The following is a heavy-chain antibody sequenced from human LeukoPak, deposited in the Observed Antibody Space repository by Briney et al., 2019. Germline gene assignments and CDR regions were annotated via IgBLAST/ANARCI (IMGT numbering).Heavy chain of an antibody. Sequence: PAGSLRLSCAASGFTFSSCAMSWVRQAPGKGLEWVSAISGSGSSTYYADSVKGRFTISRDNSKNMLYLQMNSLRAEDTAIYYCAKDPLLYSSYVLPYYFDYWGQGTLVTVSS. CDR1: GFTFSSCA. V-gene: IGHV3-23*01. CDR2: ISGSGSST. CDR3: AKDPLLYSSYVLPYYFDY. D-gene: IGHD4-11*01. J-gene: IGHJ4*02.